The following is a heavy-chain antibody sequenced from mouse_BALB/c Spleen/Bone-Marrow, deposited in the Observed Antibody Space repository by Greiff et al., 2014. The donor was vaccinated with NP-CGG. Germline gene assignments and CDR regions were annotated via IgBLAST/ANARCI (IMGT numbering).Heavy chain of an antibody. CDR1: GYTFTSYW. Sequence: VQHQQSGAELVKPGASVKLSCKASGYTFTSYWMHWVKQRPGQGLEWIGEINPSNGRTNYNEKFKSKATLTVDKSSSTAYMQLSSLTSEDSAVYYCARCYYGNYFDYWGQGTTLTVSS. V-gene: IGHV1S81*02. J-gene: IGHJ2*01. CDR3: ARCYYGNYFDY. CDR2: INPSNGRT. D-gene: IGHD2-1*01.